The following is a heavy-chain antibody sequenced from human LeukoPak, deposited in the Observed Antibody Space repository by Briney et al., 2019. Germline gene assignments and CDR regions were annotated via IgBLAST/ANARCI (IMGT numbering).Heavy chain of an antibody. V-gene: IGHV7-4-1*02. Sequence: ASVKVSCKASGYTFTSYAMNWVRQAPGQGLEWMGWINTNTGNPTYAQGFTGRFVFSLDTSVSTAYLQISSLKAEDTAVYYCARLRSSGWYFAHYYYYYGMDVWGQGTTVTVSS. CDR3: ARLRSSGWYFAHYYYYYGMDV. D-gene: IGHD6-19*01. CDR1: GYTFTSYA. J-gene: IGHJ6*02. CDR2: INTNTGNP.